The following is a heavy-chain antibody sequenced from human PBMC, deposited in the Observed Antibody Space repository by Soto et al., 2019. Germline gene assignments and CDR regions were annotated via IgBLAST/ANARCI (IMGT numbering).Heavy chain of an antibody. D-gene: IGHD3-10*01. J-gene: IGHJ5*02. Sequence: SETLSLTCTVSGGSISSGGYYWSWIRQHPGKGLEWIGYIYYSGSTYYNPSLKSRVTISVDTSKNQFSLKLSSVTAADTAVYYCARAFLYGSGSYCNWFDPWGQGTLVTVSS. CDR2: IYYSGST. CDR3: ARAFLYGSGSYCNWFDP. V-gene: IGHV4-31*03. CDR1: GGSISSGGYY.